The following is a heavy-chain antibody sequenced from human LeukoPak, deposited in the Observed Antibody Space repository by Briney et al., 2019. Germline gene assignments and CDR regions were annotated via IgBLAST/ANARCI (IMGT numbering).Heavy chain of an antibody. V-gene: IGHV4-59*01. CDR2: IYCSGST. Sequence: PSETLSLTCTVSGGSISSYYWSWIRQPPGKGLEWIGYIYCSGSTNYNPSLKSRVTISVDTSKNQFSLKLSSVTAADTAVYYCARANLTGYYNFDYWGQGTLVTVSS. D-gene: IGHD3-9*01. CDR3: ARANLTGYYNFDY. CDR1: GGSISSYY. J-gene: IGHJ4*02.